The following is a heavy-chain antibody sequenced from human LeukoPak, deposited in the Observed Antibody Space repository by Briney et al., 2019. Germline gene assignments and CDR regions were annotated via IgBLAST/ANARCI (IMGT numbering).Heavy chain of an antibody. V-gene: IGHV3-33*01. J-gene: IGHJ4*02. Sequence: PGGSLRLSCAASGFTFSSYGMHWVRQAPGKGLEWVAVIWYDGSNKYYADSVKGRFTISRDNSKNTLCLQMNSLRAEDTAVYYCARGAYYYDSSGYLKFDYWGQGTLVTVSS. CDR2: IWYDGSNK. D-gene: IGHD3-22*01. CDR1: GFTFSSYG. CDR3: ARGAYYYDSSGYLKFDY.